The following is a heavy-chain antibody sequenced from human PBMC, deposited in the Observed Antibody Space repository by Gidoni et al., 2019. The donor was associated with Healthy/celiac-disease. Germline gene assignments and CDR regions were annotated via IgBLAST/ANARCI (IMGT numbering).Heavy chain of an antibody. CDR1: GGSISSSGYY. J-gene: IGHJ4*02. V-gene: IGHV4-39*07. D-gene: IGHD3-16*01. CDR3: ARDEGWGEPDY. CDR2: IYYSGST. Sequence: QLQLQESGPGLVKPSETLSLTCTVSGGSISSSGYYWGWIRQPPGKGLEWIGSIYYSGSTYYNPSLKSRVTISVDTSKNQFSLKLGSVTAADTAVYYCARDEGWGEPDYWGQGTLVTVSS.